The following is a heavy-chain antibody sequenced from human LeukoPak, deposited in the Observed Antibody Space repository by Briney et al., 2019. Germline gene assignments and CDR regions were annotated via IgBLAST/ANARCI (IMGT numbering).Heavy chain of an antibody. Sequence: PGRSLRLSCAASGFTFTSYSMHWVRQAPGKGPEWVAHLSFDGSNKYYGDSVEGRFTISRDNSKSTLYLDLNRLGTEDTAVYYCTREDDGFIFDLWGQGTLVIVSS. V-gene: IGHV3-30*01. CDR3: TREDDGFIFDL. J-gene: IGHJ4*02. CDR1: GFTFTSYS. D-gene: IGHD5-24*01. CDR2: LSFDGSNK.